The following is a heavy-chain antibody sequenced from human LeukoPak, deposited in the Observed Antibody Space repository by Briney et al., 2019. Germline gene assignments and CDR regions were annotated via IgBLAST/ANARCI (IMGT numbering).Heavy chain of an antibody. J-gene: IGHJ4*02. D-gene: IGHD2-15*01. V-gene: IGHV3-23*01. Sequence: GGSLRLSCAASGFTFSHYAMSWVRQAPGKGLEWVSAISDSGGATNCADSVRGRFTISRDNSKNTLYLQMNSLRAEDTAVYDCAKRSCGGGSCNFDYGGQGTLVTVSS. CDR3: AKRSCGGGSCNFDY. CDR1: GFTFSHYA. CDR2: ISDSGGAT.